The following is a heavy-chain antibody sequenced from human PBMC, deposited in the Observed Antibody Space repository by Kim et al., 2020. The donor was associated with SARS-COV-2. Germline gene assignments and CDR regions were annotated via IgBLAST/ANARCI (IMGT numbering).Heavy chain of an antibody. CDR1: GGSFSGYY. V-gene: IGHV4-34*01. CDR3: ARGRAGLCSI. Sequence: SETLSLTCAVYGGSFSGYYWSWIRQPPGKGLEWIGEINHSGSTNYNPSLKSRVTISVDTSKNQFSLKLSSVTAADTAVYYCARGRAGLCSIWGQGTMVTVSS. CDR2: INHSGST. D-gene: IGHD3-10*02. J-gene: IGHJ3*02.